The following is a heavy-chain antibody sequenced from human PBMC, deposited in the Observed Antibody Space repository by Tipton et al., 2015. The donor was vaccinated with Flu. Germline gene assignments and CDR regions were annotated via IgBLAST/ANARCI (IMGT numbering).Heavy chain of an antibody. CDR2: IYNSGST. CDR1: DGSIRSESYY. Sequence: TLSLTCTVSDGSIRSESYYWGWIRQPPGKGLEWIGSIYNSGSTYYNTSLKSRVTMSVDTSNNQFSLKMTSVTAADTAVYFCARHSYWYRAPSWGQGTLVTVSS. D-gene: IGHD2-8*02. CDR3: ARHSYWYRAPS. J-gene: IGHJ5*02. V-gene: IGHV4-39*01.